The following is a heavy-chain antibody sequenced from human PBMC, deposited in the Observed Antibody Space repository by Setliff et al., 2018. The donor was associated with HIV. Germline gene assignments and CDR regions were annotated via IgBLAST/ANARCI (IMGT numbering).Heavy chain of an antibody. CDR1: GGSISSGAYH. Sequence: SETLSLTCTVSGGSISSGAYHWSWIRQHPGKGLEWIWHIYYSGSTYYNPYLKSRVTISVDTSKTQFSLKRSSVSAADTAVYYCASGGRGSFYGSWNQYQDYYYSIDVWGKGTTVTVSS. CDR2: IYYSGST. J-gene: IGHJ6*03. V-gene: IGHV4-31*03. CDR3: ASGGRGSFYGSWNQYQDYYYSIDV. D-gene: IGHD3-10*01.